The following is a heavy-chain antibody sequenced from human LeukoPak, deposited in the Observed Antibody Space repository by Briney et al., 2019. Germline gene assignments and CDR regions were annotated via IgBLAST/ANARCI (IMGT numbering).Heavy chain of an antibody. CDR2: ISAYNSNT. CDR1: GYTFTSYG. D-gene: IGHD3-10*01. CDR3: ARDGARLLWFGELLWGTSNWFDP. V-gene: IGHV1-18*01. Sequence: ASVKVSCKASGYTFTSYGINWVRQAPGQGLEWMGWISAYNSNTHYAQKLQGRVTMTTDTSTSTAYMELRSLRSDDTAVYYCARDGARLLWFGELLWGTSNWFDPWGQGTLVTVSS. J-gene: IGHJ5*02.